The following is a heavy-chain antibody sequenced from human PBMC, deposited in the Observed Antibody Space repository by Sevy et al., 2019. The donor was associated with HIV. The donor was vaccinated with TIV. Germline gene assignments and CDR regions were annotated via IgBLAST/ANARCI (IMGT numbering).Heavy chain of an antibody. CDR3: TRWTGAQSIFDY. J-gene: IGHJ4*02. V-gene: IGHV3-49*04. CDR2: LKHKAYGGTL. D-gene: IGHD1-26*01. Sequence: GGSLRLSCTGSGFTFDDYAMSWVRQAPGKGLEWVAFLKHKAYGGTLDYAASVKGRFSISRDDSKSIAHLQMNDLKTEDTAIYYCTRWTGAQSIFDYWGQGALVTVSS. CDR1: GFTFDDYA.